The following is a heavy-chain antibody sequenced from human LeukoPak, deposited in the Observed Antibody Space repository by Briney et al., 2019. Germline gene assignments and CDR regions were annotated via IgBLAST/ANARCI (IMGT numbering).Heavy chain of an antibody. CDR1: GGSFSGYY. D-gene: IGHD3-22*01. V-gene: IGHV4-34*01. J-gene: IGHJ4*02. CDR3: ARPGAGGTHYHDSSGYRY. CDR2: INHSGST. Sequence: PSETLSLTCAVYGGSFSGYYWSWIRQPPGKGLEWIGEINHSGSTNYNPSLKSRVTISVDTSKNQSSLKLSSVTAADTAVYYCARPGAGGTHYHDSSGYRYWGQGTLVTVSS.